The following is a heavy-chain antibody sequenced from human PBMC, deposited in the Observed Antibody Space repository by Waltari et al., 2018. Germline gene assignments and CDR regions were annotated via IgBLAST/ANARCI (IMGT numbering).Heavy chain of an antibody. CDR2: RKEDGGEE. J-gene: IGHJ4*02. CDR3: ARDPTRKFDY. Sequence: EVQLVESGGGLVQPGGSLRLSCAAAGFTFSSYWMTWVRQAPGKGPEWFASRKEDGGEEYYVGSVKGRFTISRDNARNSLYLQMNSLRAEDTALYYCARDPTRKFDYWGQGTLVTASS. CDR1: GFTFSSYW. V-gene: IGHV3-7*04.